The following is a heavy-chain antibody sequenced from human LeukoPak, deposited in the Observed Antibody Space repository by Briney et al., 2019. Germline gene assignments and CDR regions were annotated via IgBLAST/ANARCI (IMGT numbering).Heavy chain of an antibody. J-gene: IGHJ2*01. D-gene: IGHD3-22*01. CDR2: INAGNGNT. CDR3: ARDHADYYDSSGYSPNWYFDL. Sequence: GASVKVSCKASGYTFTSYAMHWVRQAPGQRLEWMGWINAGNGNTKYSQKFQGRVTITRDTSASTAYMELSSLRSEDTAMYYCARDHADYYDSSGYSPNWYFDLWGRGTLVTVSS. V-gene: IGHV1-3*01. CDR1: GYTFTSYA.